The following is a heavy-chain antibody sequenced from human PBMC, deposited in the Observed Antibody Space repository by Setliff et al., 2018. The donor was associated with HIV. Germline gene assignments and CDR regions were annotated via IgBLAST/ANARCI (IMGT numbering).Heavy chain of an antibody. D-gene: IGHD6-13*01. CDR1: GGSISSYY. V-gene: IGHV4-59*12. CDR3: AREGDSSAWYRFDP. Sequence: KPSETLSLTCTVSGGSISSYYWSWIRQPPGKGLEWIGYIYYSGSTNYNPSLKSRVTISVDTSKNQFSLKLSSVTAADTAVYYCAREGDSSAWYRFDPWGQGTLVTVSS. CDR2: IYYSGST. J-gene: IGHJ5*02.